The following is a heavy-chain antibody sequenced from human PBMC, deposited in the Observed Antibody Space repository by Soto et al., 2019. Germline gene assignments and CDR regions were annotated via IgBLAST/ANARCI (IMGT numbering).Heavy chain of an antibody. CDR2: IYPGGVNI. J-gene: IGHJ4*02. CDR1: GYSFTSHY. CDR3: ARGPGGPDDPGYY. Sequence: ASVKVSCKAIGYSFTSHYMHWVRQAPGQGLEWMGTIYPGGVNIGYAQKFKGRVTMTKDTSTSTVYMELNSLTSEDTAVYYCARGPGGPDDPGYYWGQGTLVTVSS. V-gene: IGHV1-46*01. D-gene: IGHD1-1*01.